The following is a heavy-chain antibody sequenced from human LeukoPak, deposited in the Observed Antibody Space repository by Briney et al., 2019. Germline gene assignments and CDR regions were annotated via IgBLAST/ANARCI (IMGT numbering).Heavy chain of an antibody. CDR2: ISGSGGST. Sequence: GGSLRLSCAPSGFTFSSYAMSWVRQAPGKGLEWVSAISGSGGSTCYADSVKGRFTISRDNSKNTLYLQMNSMRAEDTAVYYCAKDKVGATTAFDYWGQGTLVTVSS. CDR1: GFTFSSYA. V-gene: IGHV3-23*01. D-gene: IGHD1-26*01. J-gene: IGHJ4*02. CDR3: AKDKVGATTAFDY.